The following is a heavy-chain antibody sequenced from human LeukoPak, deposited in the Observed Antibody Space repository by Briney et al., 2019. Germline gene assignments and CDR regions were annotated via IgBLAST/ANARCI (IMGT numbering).Heavy chain of an antibody. V-gene: IGHV3-64*02. J-gene: IGHJ6*02. Sequence: GGSLRLSCPASGFRFGKYAMHWVRQAPGKEMDYISAISRSGGGTYYADSVKGRFTISRDNSKNTLYLQLDSPKTEDMAVYFCARSAVADVYYYYYGMDVWGQGTAVIVSS. CDR2: ISRSGGGT. CDR3: ARSAVADVYYYYYGMDV. CDR1: GFRFGKYA. D-gene: IGHD6-19*01.